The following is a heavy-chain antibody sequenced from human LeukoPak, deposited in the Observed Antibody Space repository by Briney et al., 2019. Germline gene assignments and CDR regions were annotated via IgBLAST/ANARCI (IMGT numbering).Heavy chain of an antibody. CDR2: IKQDGSGK. V-gene: IGHV3-7*01. Sequence: GGSLRPSCAASGFTFSSYWMSWVRQAPGKGLEWVANIKQDGSGKYYVDSVKGRFTISRDNAKNSLYLQMNSLRAEDTAVYYCASTQLQVRGVMYYYYYMDVWGKGTTVTVSS. D-gene: IGHD3-10*01. J-gene: IGHJ6*03. CDR3: ASTQLQVRGVMYYYYYMDV. CDR1: GFTFSSYW.